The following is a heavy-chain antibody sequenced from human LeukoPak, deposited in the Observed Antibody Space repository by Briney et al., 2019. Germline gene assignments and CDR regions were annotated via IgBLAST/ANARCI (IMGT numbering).Heavy chain of an antibody. D-gene: IGHD4-11*01. CDR3: ARFDYRINWFDP. V-gene: IGHV4-39*01. J-gene: IGHJ5*02. Sequence: SETLSLTCTVSGGSISGYYWGWIRQPPGKGLEWIGSIYYSGSTYYNPSLKSRVTISVDTSKNQFSLKLSSVTAADTAVYYCARFDYRINWFDPWGQGTLVTVSS. CDR1: GGSISGYY. CDR2: IYYSGST.